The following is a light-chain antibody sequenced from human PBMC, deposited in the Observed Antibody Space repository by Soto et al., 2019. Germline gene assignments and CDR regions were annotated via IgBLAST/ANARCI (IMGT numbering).Light chain of an antibody. CDR1: ESISTN. CDR3: QDTYNTPRGA. V-gene: IGKV1-39*01. CDR2: SAS. Sequence: DIQMTQSPSSLSASVGDRVTITCRASESISTNLNWYHQKPVKATKLLIYSASTLQSEVPSRFSGRGSGPEFPLSHRSLPPDDLTTYDGQDTYNTPRGAFGQGSKV. J-gene: IGKJ1*01.